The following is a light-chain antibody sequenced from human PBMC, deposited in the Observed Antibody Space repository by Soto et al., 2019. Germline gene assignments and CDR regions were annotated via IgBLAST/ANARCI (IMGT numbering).Light chain of an antibody. CDR3: QQYNSYSHT. CDR2: KAS. J-gene: IGKJ2*01. CDR1: QSISSW. V-gene: IGKV1-5*03. Sequence: DIQMTQSPSTLSASVGDRVTITCRASQSISSWLAWYQQKPGKAPKLLIYKASSLESGVASRFSGSGSGTEFTLTLSNLQPDDFATYYCQQYNSYSHTFGQGTKLEI.